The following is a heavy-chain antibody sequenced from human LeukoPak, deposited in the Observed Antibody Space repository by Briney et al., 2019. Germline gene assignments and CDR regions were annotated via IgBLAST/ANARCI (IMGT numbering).Heavy chain of an antibody. D-gene: IGHD6-19*01. J-gene: IGHJ4*02. CDR1: GFTFDDYA. CDR2: ISWNSGSI. V-gene: IGHV3-9*01. CDR3: AKAVGGGSSGWYAY. Sequence: PGGSLRLSCAASGFTFDDYAMHWVRQAPGKGLEWVSGISWNSGSIGYADSVKGRFTISRDNAKNTLYLQMNSLRAEDTAVYYCAKAVGGGSSGWYAYWGQGTLVTVSS.